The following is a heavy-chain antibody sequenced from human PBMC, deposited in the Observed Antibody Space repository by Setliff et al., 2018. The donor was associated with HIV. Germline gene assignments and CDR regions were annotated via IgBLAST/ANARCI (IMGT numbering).Heavy chain of an antibody. J-gene: IGHJ4*02. CDR2: IIPIFGAA. D-gene: IGHD1-26*01. Sequence: SVKVSCKASGGTFSGYAISWVRQAPGQGLEWMGGIIPIFGAANYAQKFQGRVTITADESTSTAYMELTSLRSEDTAVYYCASGSHGEGATDYWGLGTLVTVS. CDR3: ASGSHGEGATDY. CDR1: GGTFSGYA. V-gene: IGHV1-69*13.